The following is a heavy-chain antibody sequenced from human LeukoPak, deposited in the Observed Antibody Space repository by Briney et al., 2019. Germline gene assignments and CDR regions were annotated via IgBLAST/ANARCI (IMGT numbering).Heavy chain of an antibody. Sequence: ASVKVSCKASGYTFTSYGISWVRQAPGQGLEWMGWISAYDGNTNYAQKLQGRVTMTTDTSTSTAYMELRSQRSDDTAVYYCARDSDYGDYWSQAEGNWFDPWGQGTLVTVSS. CDR2: ISAYDGNT. J-gene: IGHJ5*02. V-gene: IGHV1-18*01. D-gene: IGHD4-17*01. CDR1: GYTFTSYG. CDR3: ARDSDYGDYWSQAEGNWFDP.